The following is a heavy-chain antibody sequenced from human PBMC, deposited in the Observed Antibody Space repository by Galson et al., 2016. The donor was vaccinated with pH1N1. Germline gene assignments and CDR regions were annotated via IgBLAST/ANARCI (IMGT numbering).Heavy chain of an antibody. D-gene: IGHD4-17*01. CDR2: IYYSGST. CDR3: ARGRVTTEFLEAYFDY. CDR1: GGSISSHY. V-gene: IGHV4-59*11. J-gene: IGHJ4*02. Sequence: SETLSLTCTVSGGSISSHYWSWIRQPPGKGLEWIGYIYYSGSTNYNPSLKSRVTISVDTSKTQFSLKLSSVTAADTAVYYCARGRVTTEFLEAYFDYWGQGTLVTVSS.